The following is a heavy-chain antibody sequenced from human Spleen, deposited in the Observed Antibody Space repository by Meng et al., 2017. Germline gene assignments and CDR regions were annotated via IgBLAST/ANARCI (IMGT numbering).Heavy chain of an antibody. V-gene: IGHV3-9*01. D-gene: IGHD3-22*01. J-gene: IGHJ4*02. Sequence: SLKISCAASGFTFDDYAMHWVRQAPGKGLEWVSGISWNSGSIGYADSVKGRFTISRDNAKNSLYLQMNSLRAEDTALYYCAKDILYYYDSSGLGYYFDYWGQGTLVTVSS. CDR1: GFTFDDYA. CDR3: AKDILYYYDSSGLGYYFDY. CDR2: ISWNSGSI.